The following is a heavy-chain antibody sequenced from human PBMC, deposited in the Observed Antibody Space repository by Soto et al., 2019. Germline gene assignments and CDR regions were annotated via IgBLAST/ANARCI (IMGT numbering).Heavy chain of an antibody. CDR2: ISGSGGST. CDR1: GFTFSSYA. V-gene: IGHV3-23*01. D-gene: IGHD6-6*01. CDR3: SKDKAYSSSFRGYFDY. J-gene: IGHJ4*02. Sequence: GGSVRLACAASGFTFSSYAMSWVRQAPEKGLEWVSAISGSGGSTYYADSVKGRFTISRDNSKNTLYLQMNSLRAEDTAVYYSSKDKAYSSSFRGYFDYWGQGTLVTVSS.